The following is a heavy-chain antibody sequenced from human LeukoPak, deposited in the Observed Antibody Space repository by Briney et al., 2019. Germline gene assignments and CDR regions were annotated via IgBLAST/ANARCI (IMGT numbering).Heavy chain of an antibody. D-gene: IGHD4-11*01. V-gene: IGHV1-46*01. CDR3: ARDQAGGRGLQYTNWFDP. CDR2: INPSGAST. Sequence: EASVKVSCKASGYTFTSYYMHWVRQAPGQGLEWMGIINPSGASTSYAQKFQGRVTMTRDTSTSTVYMELSSLRSEDTAVYYCARDQAGGRGLQYTNWFDPWGQGTLVTVSS. CDR1: GYTFTSYY. J-gene: IGHJ5*02.